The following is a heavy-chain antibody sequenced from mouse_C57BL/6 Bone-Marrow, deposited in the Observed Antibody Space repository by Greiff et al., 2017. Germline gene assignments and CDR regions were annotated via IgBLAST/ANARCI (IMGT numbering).Heavy chain of an antibody. CDR2: SRNKDNDNTK. Sequence: EVQVVESGGGLVQPGRSLRLSCATSGFTFSDFYMEWVRQAPGKGLEWIAASRNKDNDNTKEYSASVKGRFIVSRDTSQSILYLQLNALRTEDTAIYYCARGPPCYYGPYWYFDVWGTGTTVTVSS. CDR1: GFTFSDFY. V-gene: IGHV7-1*01. CDR3: ARGPPCYYGPYWYFDV. J-gene: IGHJ1*03. D-gene: IGHD1-1*01.